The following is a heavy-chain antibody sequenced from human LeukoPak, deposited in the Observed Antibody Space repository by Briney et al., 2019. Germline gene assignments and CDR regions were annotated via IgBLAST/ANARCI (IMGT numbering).Heavy chain of an antibody. D-gene: IGHD2-2*01. J-gene: IGHJ4*02. V-gene: IGHV4-61*02. CDR3: ARRGKIPARYCSSTSCPTYCFDY. CDR2: IYTSGST. Sequence: PSETLSLTCTVSGGSISSGSYYWSWIRQPAGKGLEWIGRIYTSGSTNYNPSLKSRVTISVDTSKNQFSLKLSSVTAADTAVYYCARRGKIPARYCSSTSCPTYCFDYWGQGTLVTVSS. CDR1: GGSISSGSYY.